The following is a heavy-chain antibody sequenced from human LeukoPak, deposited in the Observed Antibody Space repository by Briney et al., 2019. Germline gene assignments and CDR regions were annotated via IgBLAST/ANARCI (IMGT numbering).Heavy chain of an antibody. D-gene: IGHD6-19*01. CDR3: AGERGEEYSSGWYKTNYFYN. CDR2: GDYSGGT. J-gene: IGHJ4*02. Sequence: SETLSLTCTVSGDSFTSVTDYWAWIRQPPGKGLEWIASGDYSGGTYYNPSLESRVAISADMSKNQISLKLTSVSGADTAVYYCAGERGEEYSSGWYKTNYFYNWGQGIRVTVSS. V-gene: IGHV4-39*07. CDR1: GDSFTSVTDY.